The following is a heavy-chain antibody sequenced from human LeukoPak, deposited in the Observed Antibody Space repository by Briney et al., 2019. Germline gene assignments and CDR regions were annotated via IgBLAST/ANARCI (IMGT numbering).Heavy chain of an antibody. V-gene: IGHV3-74*01. CDR1: GFTFSTYW. Sequence: GGSLRLSCAASGFTFSTYWMHWVRQALGKELAWVSRIKSDGSTNYADSVKGRFTISRDNAKNTVSPQMNSLRPEDTGVYYCARAPSEIGGYYPEYFGHWGQGTLVTVSS. D-gene: IGHD3-22*01. CDR3: ARAPSEIGGYYPEYFGH. CDR2: IKSDGST. J-gene: IGHJ1*01.